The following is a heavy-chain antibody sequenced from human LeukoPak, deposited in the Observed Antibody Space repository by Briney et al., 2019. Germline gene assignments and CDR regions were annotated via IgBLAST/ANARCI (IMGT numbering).Heavy chain of an antibody. Sequence: SETLSLTCTVSGGSISTYYWSWIRQPPGKGLEWIGYVYYSGSTNYNPSLKSRVTISVDTSKNQFSLKLSSVTAADTAVYYCAKSYSSSLPFSYWGQGTLVTVSS. CDR1: GGSISTYY. J-gene: IGHJ4*02. CDR2: VYYSGST. CDR3: AKSYSSSLPFSY. D-gene: IGHD6-6*01. V-gene: IGHV4-59*01.